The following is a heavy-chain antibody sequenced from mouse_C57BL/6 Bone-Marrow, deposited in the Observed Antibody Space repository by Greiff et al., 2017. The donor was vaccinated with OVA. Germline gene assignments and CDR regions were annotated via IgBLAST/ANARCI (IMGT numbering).Heavy chain of an antibody. Sequence: VQLQQSGAELARPGASVKLSCKASGYTFTSYGISWVKQRTGQGLEWIGEIYPRGGSTNYNEKFKGKATLTADKSSSTAYMELRSLTYEDTAVYFGGRDYYSNPGYWGKGTTLTVSS. J-gene: IGHJ2*01. CDR1: GYTFTSYG. CDR3: GRDYYSNPGY. D-gene: IGHD2-5*01. V-gene: IGHV1-81*01. CDR2: IYPRGGST.